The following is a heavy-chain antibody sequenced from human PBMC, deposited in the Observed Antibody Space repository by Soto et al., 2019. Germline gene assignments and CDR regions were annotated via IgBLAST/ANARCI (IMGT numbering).Heavy chain of an antibody. J-gene: IGHJ5*02. Sequence: GASVKVSCKASGYTFTSYGISWVRQAPGQGLEWMGWISAYNGNTNYAQKLQGRVTMTTDTSTSTAYMELRSLRSDDTAVYYCARDEAMVTPGRGFDPWGQGTLVTVSS. CDR3: ARDEAMVTPGRGFDP. CDR2: ISAYNGNT. D-gene: IGHD5-18*01. CDR1: GYTFTSYG. V-gene: IGHV1-18*04.